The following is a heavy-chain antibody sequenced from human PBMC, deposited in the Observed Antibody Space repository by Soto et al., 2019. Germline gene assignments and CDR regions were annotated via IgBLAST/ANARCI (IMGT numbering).Heavy chain of an antibody. J-gene: IGHJ5*02. CDR3: ARDSVGGCSGSSCSVPLGMIDP. V-gene: IGHV6-1*01. D-gene: IGHD2-15*01. CDR1: GDSVSSNSAA. Sequence: PSQTLSLTCAIFGDSVSSNSAAWNWIRQSPSRGLEWLGRTYYRSKWYNDYAVSVKSRITINPDTSKNQFSLQLNSVTPEDTAVYYCARDSVGGCSGSSCSVPLGMIDPWGQGTLVTVSS. CDR2: TYYRSKWYN.